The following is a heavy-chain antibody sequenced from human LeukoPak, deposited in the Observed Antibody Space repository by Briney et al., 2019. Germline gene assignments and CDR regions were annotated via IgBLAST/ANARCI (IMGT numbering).Heavy chain of an antibody. D-gene: IGHD3-22*01. CDR1: GFTFSSYS. Sequence: GGSLRLSCAASGFTFSSYSMNWVRQAPGKGLEWLSYISSSSSAIYYAGSVKGRFTISRDNAKNSLYLQMNSLRAEDTAVYYCARDRGYYDSSGSPYFDYWGQGTLVTVSS. V-gene: IGHV3-48*01. CDR2: ISSSSSAI. CDR3: ARDRGYYDSSGSPYFDY. J-gene: IGHJ4*02.